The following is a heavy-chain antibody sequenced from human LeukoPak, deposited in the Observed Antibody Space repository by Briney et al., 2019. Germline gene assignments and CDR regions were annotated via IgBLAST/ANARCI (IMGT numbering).Heavy chain of an antibody. CDR3: ARAGYTISSYRFDY. Sequence: SETLSLTCSVSGGSINSYWWSWIRQPAGKGLEFIGRIYTTGMTNYNPSLNSRVSMSVDTSKNQFPLELRSVTAADTAVYFCARAGYTISSYRFDYWGQGALVTVSS. CDR2: IYTTGMT. CDR1: GGSINSYW. V-gene: IGHV4-4*07. J-gene: IGHJ4*02. D-gene: IGHD3-16*02.